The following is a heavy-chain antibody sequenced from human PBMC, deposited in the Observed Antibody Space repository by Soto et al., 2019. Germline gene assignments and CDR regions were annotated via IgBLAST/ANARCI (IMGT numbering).Heavy chain of an antibody. CDR3: AEGLEV. Sequence: PGGSLRLSCAASGFTFSTYNMNWVRQGPGKGLEWVSFISYSNSDINYADSVKGRFTISRDNAKNTLYLQMNNLRAEDTAVYYCAEGLEVWGQGTVVTDSS. J-gene: IGHJ4*02. D-gene: IGHD1-1*01. CDR2: ISYSNSDI. V-gene: IGHV3-21*06. CDR1: GFTFSTYN.